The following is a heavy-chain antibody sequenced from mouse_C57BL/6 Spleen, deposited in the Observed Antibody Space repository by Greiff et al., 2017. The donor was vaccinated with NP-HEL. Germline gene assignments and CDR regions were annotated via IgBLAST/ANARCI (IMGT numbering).Heavy chain of an antibody. V-gene: IGHV1-62-2*01. D-gene: IGHD2-3*01. CDR1: GYTFTAYP. CDR2: FYPGRGSI. J-gene: IGHJ1*03. Sequence: QVQLQQSGAELVKPGASVTLSCQASGYTFTAYPIHWVKQRSGPGLSWIGWFYPGRGSIKYNEKVKDKATLTADKSSSTVYMELSRLTSEDSAVYFCARHEDYGYYSGGYFDVWGTGTTVTVSS. CDR3: ARHEDYGYYSGGYFDV.